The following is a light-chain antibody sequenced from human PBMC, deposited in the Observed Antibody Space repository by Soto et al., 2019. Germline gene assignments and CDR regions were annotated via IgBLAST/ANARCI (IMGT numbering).Light chain of an antibody. CDR2: DAY. CDR1: QSFRGL. CDR3: QQRHMWPIT. J-gene: IGKJ5*01. V-gene: IGKV3-11*01. Sequence: EVVFTQSPVTLSLAPWERATVSCRASQSFRGLLAWYQQKPGQAPRLLIYDAYNRATGIPPRFSGSGSGTDFTLTISSLEPEDSAVYYCQQRHMWPITFGQGTRLEIK.